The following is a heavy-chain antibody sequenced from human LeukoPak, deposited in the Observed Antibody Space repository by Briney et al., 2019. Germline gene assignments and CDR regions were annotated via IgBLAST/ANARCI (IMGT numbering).Heavy chain of an antibody. CDR3: ARDPGSSGWYVTYYFDY. D-gene: IGHD6-19*01. J-gene: IGHJ4*02. CDR2: IWYDGSNK. CDR1: GFTFSSYG. Sequence: GRSLRLSCAASGFTFSSYGMHWVRQAPGKGLAWVAVIWYDGSNKYYADSVKGRFTISRDNSKKTLYLQMNSLRAEDTAVYYCARDPGSSGWYVTYYFDYWGQGTLVTVSS. V-gene: IGHV3-33*01.